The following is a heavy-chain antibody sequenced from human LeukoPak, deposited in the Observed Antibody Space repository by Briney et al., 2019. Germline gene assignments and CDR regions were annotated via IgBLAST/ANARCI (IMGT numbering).Heavy chain of an antibody. D-gene: IGHD6-19*01. V-gene: IGHV1-46*01. CDR2: ISPSGGST. Sequence: GASVKVSCKAFGYTFTGYWMHWVRQAPGQGPEWMGVISPSGGSTIYAQKFKGRVTLTRDMSTSTAYMELRSLRSDDTAVYYCARDLGRAVAGPGDYWGQGTLVTVSS. CDR1: GYTFTGYW. J-gene: IGHJ4*02. CDR3: ARDLGRAVAGPGDY.